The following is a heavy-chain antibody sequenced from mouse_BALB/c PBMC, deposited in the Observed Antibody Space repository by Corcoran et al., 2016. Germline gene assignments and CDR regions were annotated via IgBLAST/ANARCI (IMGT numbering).Heavy chain of an antibody. D-gene: IGHD1-1*01. J-gene: IGHJ2*01. Sequence: EVLLQQSGPELVKPGASVKITCKASGYTFTDYNMDWVKQSHGQSLEWIGDINPRSRGTIYNQTFEGRATLTVDKSSNTAYMELRSLTSEDTAVYYCARWGITTFDYGGQGTTVTVSS. CDR1: GYTFTDYN. CDR3: ARWGITTFDY. V-gene: IGHV1-18*01. CDR2: INPRSRGT.